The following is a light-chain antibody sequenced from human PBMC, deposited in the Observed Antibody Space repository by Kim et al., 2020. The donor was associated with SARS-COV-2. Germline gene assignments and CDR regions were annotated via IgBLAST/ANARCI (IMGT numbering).Light chain of an antibody. Sequence: SLSPGERATLSCRDSQSVSTYLAWYQQRSGQAPRVLIYDASNRATGIPARFSGSGSGTDFTLTISSLQPEDFAVYYCQQRSSWPLTFGGGTKVDIK. V-gene: IGKV3-11*01. CDR1: QSVSTY. CDR3: QQRSSWPLT. CDR2: DAS. J-gene: IGKJ4*01.